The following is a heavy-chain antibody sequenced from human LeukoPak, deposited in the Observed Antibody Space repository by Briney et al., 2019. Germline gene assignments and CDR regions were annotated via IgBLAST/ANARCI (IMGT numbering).Heavy chain of an antibody. D-gene: IGHD3-16*01. Sequence: SETLSLTCAVSGDSISSRNWWSWVRQPPGKGLEWIGEIYHSGATNYNPSLKSRVTISVDKSKNQFSLNLSSVTAADTAVYYCVSHGGYYFDCWGQGTLVTVSS. CDR3: VSHGGYYFDC. J-gene: IGHJ4*02. CDR1: GDSISSRNW. CDR2: IYHSGAT. V-gene: IGHV4-4*02.